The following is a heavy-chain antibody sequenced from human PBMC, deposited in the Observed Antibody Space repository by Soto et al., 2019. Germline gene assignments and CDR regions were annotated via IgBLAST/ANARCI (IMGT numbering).Heavy chain of an antibody. CDR1: GFTFSSYA. Sequence: HPGGSLRLSCAASGFTFSSYAMSWVRQAPGKGLEWVSAISGSGGSTYYADSVKGRFTISRDNSKNTLYLQMNSLRAEDTTVYYWAKDSYDSSGYYYYFDYWGQGTLVTVSS. CDR3: AKDSYDSSGYYYYFDY. J-gene: IGHJ4*02. D-gene: IGHD3-22*01. CDR2: ISGSGGST. V-gene: IGHV3-23*01.